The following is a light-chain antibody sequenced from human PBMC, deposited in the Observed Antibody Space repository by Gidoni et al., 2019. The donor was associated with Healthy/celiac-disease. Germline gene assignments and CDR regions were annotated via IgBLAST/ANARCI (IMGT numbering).Light chain of an antibody. V-gene: IGKV3-20*01. J-gene: IGKJ1*01. CDR1: QSVSSSY. CDR2: GAS. CDR3: QQYCSSLRT. Sequence: EIVLTQSPGTLSLSPGERATLSCRASQSVSSSYLAWYQQKPGQAPRLLIDGASSRATGIPDRFSGSGSGTDFTLTISRLEPEDFAVYYCQQYCSSLRTFGQGTKVEIK.